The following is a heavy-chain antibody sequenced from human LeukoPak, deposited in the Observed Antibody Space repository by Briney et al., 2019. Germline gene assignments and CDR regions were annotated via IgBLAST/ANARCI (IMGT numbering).Heavy chain of an antibody. CDR3: ARLYYDSRGYYWFDP. D-gene: IGHD3-22*01. CDR1: GGSFSGYY. V-gene: IGHV4-34*01. CDR2: INHSGST. J-gene: IGHJ5*02. Sequence: PSETLSLTCAVYGGSFSGYYWSWIRQPPRKGVEWIGEINHSGSTNYNPSLKSRVTISVDTSKNQFSLKLSSVTAADTAVYYCARLYYDSRGYYWFDPWGQGTLVTVSS.